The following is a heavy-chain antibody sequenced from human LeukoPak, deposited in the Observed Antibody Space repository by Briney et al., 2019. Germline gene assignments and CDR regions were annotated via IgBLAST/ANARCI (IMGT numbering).Heavy chain of an antibody. D-gene: IGHD2-15*01. J-gene: IGHJ6*03. V-gene: IGHV1-18*01. CDR3: ARDAGYCSGGSCYSYYYYMDV. CDR2: ISAYNGNR. Sequence: GASVKVSCKASGYTFTSFGISWVRQAPGQGIEWMGWISAYNGNRNYAQKLQGRVTMTTDTSTSTAYMELRSLRSDDTAVYYCARDAGYCSGGSCYSYYYYMDVWGKGTTVTVSS. CDR1: GYTFTSFG.